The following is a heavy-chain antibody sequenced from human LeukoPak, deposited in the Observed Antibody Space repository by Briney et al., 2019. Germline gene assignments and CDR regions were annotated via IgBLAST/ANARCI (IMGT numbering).Heavy chain of an antibody. CDR2: MSSSGDT. CDR1: GFTFRKFD. Sequence: PGGSLRLSCAASGFTFRKFDMHWVRQATGKGLEWVSGMSSSGDTFYQDAVKGRFTISRENGENSLFLQLNSLRIGDTAVYYCVRALYNSGQFDPWGQGTLVTVSS. V-gene: IGHV3-13*04. CDR3: VRALYNSGQFDP. D-gene: IGHD5-12*01. J-gene: IGHJ5*02.